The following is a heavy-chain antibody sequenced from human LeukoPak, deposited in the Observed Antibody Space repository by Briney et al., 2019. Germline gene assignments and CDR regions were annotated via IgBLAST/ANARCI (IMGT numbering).Heavy chain of an antibody. Sequence: ASVKVSCKASGYTFTSYDINWVRQATGQGLEWMGWMNPNSGNTGYAQKFQGRVTMTRNTSISTAYMELSSLRSEDTAVHYCARGTDYSKGYYYYYMDVWGKGTTVTVSS. CDR3: ARGTDYSKGYYYYYMDV. V-gene: IGHV1-8*01. CDR2: MNPNSGNT. CDR1: GYTFTSYD. J-gene: IGHJ6*03. D-gene: IGHD4-11*01.